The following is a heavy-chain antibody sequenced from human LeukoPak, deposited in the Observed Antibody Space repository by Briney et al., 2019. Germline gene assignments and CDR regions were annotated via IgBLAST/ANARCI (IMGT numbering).Heavy chain of an antibody. Sequence: GGSLRLSCAASGFTFSSYAMSWVRQAPGKGLEWVSAISGSGGSTYYADSVKGRFTISRDNSKNTLYLQMNSLRAEDTAVFYCAKRRWRQYYDFWSGYYTDYYYGMDAWGQGTTVTVSS. V-gene: IGHV3-23*01. J-gene: IGHJ6*02. D-gene: IGHD3-3*01. CDR2: ISGSGGST. CDR1: GFTFSSYA. CDR3: AKRRWRQYYDFWSGYYTDYYYGMDA.